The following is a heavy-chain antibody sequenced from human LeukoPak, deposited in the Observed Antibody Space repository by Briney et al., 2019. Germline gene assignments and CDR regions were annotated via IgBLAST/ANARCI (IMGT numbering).Heavy chain of an antibody. CDR2: MNQDGSEK. CDR3: ARDTIATVFDD. D-gene: IGHD2-21*01. J-gene: IGHJ4*02. Sequence: GGSLRLSCAASGFTFSTYWMSWVRQPPGKGLECVAQMNQDGSEKYYVVSVKGRFTISRDNAKNSLYLQMNSLRADDTAIYYCARDTIATVFDDWGQGTLVTVSS. CDR1: GFTFSTYW. V-gene: IGHV3-7*04.